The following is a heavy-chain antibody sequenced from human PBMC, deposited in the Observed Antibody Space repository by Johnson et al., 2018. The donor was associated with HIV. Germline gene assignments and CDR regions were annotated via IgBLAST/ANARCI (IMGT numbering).Heavy chain of an antibody. CDR1: GFTFSDYY. CDR3: AKDRILSGYGPGAFDI. V-gene: IGHV3-11*04. D-gene: IGHD5-12*01. Sequence: QVQLVESGGGLVKPGGSLRLSCAASGFTFSDYYLSWIRQAPGKGLVWVSYISSSGSTIYYADSVKGRFTISRDNAKNSLYLQMNSLRAEDTAMYYCAKDRILSGYGPGAFDIWGQGTMVTVSS. J-gene: IGHJ3*02. CDR2: ISSSGSTI.